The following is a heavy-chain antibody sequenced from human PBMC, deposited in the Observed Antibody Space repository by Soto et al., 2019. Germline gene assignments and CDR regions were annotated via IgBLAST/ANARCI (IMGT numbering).Heavy chain of an antibody. CDR3: AKPSSGWADSFDY. CDR1: GFTFSSYA. V-gene: IGHV3-23*01. CDR2: ISGGGGNT. J-gene: IGHJ4*02. D-gene: IGHD6-19*01. Sequence: GGSLRLSCAASGFTFSSYAMSWVRQAPGKGLEWVSAISGGGGNTYYADSVKGRFTISRDNSKNTLYLQINSLRAEDTAVYYCAKPSSGWADSFDYWGQGTLVTVSS.